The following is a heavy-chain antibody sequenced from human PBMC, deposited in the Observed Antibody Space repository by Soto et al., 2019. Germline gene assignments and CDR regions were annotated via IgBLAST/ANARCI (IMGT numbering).Heavy chain of an antibody. CDR3: VVRGGWWSLDP. CDR1: GGSISSSNW. J-gene: IGHJ5*02. D-gene: IGHD6-19*01. Sequence: QVQLQESGPGLVKPSGTLSLTCAVSGGSISSSNWWSWVRQPPGKGLEWIGEIYHSGGTNYNPSRKRRVTISVDKSKNQFSLKLSSVTAADTAVYYCVVRGGWWSLDPWGQGTLVTVSS. CDR2: IYHSGGT. V-gene: IGHV4-4*02.